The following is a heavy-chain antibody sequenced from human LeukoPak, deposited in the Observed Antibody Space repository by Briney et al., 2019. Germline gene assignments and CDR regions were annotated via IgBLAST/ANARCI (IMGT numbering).Heavy chain of an antibody. J-gene: IGHJ4*02. CDR2: IKSKTDGGTT. CDR1: GFTFSNAW. CDR3: SGLLWFGESTDY. D-gene: IGHD3-10*01. Sequence: GGSLRLSCAASGFTFSNAWMGWVRQAPGKGLEWVGRIKSKTDGGTTDYAAPVKGRFTISRDDSKNTLYLQMNSLKTEDTAVYYCSGLLWFGESTDYWGQGTLVTVSS. V-gene: IGHV3-15*01.